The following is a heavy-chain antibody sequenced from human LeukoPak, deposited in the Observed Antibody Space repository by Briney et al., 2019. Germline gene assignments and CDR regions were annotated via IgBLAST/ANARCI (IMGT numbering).Heavy chain of an antibody. CDR1: GFTFSSYW. CDR3: AKVGDNWDFDY. D-gene: IGHD3-16*01. J-gene: IGHJ4*02. CDR2: ISYDGSNK. V-gene: IGHV3-30*18. Sequence: GGSLRLSCAASGFTFSSYWMSWVRQAPGKGLEWVAVISYDGSNKYYADSVKGRFTISRDNSKNTLYLQMNSLRTEDTAVYYCAKVGDNWDFDYWGQGTLVSVSS.